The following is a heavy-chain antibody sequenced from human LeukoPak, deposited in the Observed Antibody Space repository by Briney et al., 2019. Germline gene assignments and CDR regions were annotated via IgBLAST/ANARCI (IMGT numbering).Heavy chain of an antibody. CDR3: ARDQRYNYFDY. CDR2: INYSGNT. CDR1: GGSITNYY. D-gene: IGHD3-9*01. Sequence: SETLSLTCSVSGGSITNYYWVWIRQPPGKGLEWIGYINYSGNTDFNPSLESRVTMSLDTSNNQLSLKLTSVTAADTAMYYCARDQRYNYFDYWGQGILLTVSS. J-gene: IGHJ4*02. V-gene: IGHV4-59*01.